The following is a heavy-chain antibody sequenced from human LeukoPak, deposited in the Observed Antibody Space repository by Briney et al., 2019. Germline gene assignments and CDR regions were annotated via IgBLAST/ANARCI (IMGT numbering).Heavy chain of an antibody. CDR2: IYYSGST. D-gene: IGHD4-17*01. CDR1: GGSISSSSYY. Sequence: SETLSLTCTVSGGSISSSSYYWGWIRQPPGKGLEWIGSIYYSGSTYYNPSLKSRATISVDTSKNQFSLKLSSVTDADTAVYYCATFYGDRDYWGQGTLVTVSS. V-gene: IGHV4-39*01. J-gene: IGHJ4*02. CDR3: ATFYGDRDY.